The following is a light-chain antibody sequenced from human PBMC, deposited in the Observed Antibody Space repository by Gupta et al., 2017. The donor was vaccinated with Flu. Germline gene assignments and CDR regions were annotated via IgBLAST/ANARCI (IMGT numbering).Light chain of an antibody. Sequence: DIQMTQSPFSLSASVGDRVTITCRPSHTIDTSLNWFQQKPGEAPKLLIFATFTLQPGVPSRFSGGKSGTDFTLTINSLQPEDFASYFCQTTYGSPPEYSFGQGTKLEI. CDR1: HTIDTS. V-gene: IGKV1-39*01. CDR2: ATF. CDR3: QTTYGSPPEYS. J-gene: IGKJ2*03.